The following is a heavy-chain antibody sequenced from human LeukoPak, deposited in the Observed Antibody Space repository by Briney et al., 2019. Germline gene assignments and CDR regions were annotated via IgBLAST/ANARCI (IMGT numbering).Heavy chain of an antibody. J-gene: IGHJ5*02. CDR2: IYPGDSDT. CDR1: GYSFSSYW. V-gene: IGHV5-51*01. D-gene: IGHD6-19*01. CDR3: ARRTDSSGWYGYNWLDP. Sequence: GESPKISCKASGYSFSSYWIGWVRQMPGKGLEWMGIIYPGDSDTRYSPSFQGQVTISVDKSISTAYLQWSSLKASDTAIYYCARRTDSSGWYGYNWLDPWGQGTLVTVSS.